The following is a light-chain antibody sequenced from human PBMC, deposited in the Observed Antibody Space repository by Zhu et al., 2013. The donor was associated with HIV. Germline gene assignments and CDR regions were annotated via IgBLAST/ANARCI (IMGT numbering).Light chain of an antibody. CDR3: QQYGDSPFT. CDR2: GAS. V-gene: IGKV3-20*01. CDR1: QSISIN. Sequence: EIVMTQSPGTLSVSPGGRATLSCRASQSISINLAWYQQKPGQAPRLLIYGASSRATGVPDRVTGSGSETDFTLSISRLKPEDFAVYYCQQYGDSPFTFGQGTRLEIK. J-gene: IGKJ5*01.